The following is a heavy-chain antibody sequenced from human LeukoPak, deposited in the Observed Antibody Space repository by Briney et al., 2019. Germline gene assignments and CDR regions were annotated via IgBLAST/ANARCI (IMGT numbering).Heavy chain of an antibody. V-gene: IGHV4-59*01. D-gene: IGHD4-17*01. CDR2: IYYSGST. CDR1: GGSISSYY. J-gene: IGHJ4*02. CDR3: ASALRRSYFDY. Sequence: SETLSLTCTVSGGSISSYYWSWIRQPPGKGLEWIGYIYYSGSTNYNPSLKSRVTISVDTSKNQFSLKLSSVTAADTAVYYCASALRRSYFDYCGQGTLVTVSS.